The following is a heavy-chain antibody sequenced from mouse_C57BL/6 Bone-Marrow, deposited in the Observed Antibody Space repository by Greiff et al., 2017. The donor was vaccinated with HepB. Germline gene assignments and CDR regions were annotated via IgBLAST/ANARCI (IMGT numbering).Heavy chain of an antibody. CDR2: INTGGTYT. CDR1: GFTFSTSG. J-gene: IGHJ2*01. CDR3: ARDRFDYYFDY. V-gene: IGHV5-6*01. Sequence: EVKVVESGGDLVKPGGSLKLSCVASGFTFSTSGMSWVRQTPDKRLEWVATINTGGTYTYYPASVKGRFTISKDTAKSTLFLQMSSLKSEDTAIYYCARDRFDYYFDYWGQGTTLTVSS. D-gene: IGHD2-14*01.